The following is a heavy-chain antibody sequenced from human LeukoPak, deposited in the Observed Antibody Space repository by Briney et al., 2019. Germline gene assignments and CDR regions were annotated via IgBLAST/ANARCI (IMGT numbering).Heavy chain of an antibody. V-gene: IGHV1-69*06. CDR1: GGTFNSYA. CDR2: IIPIFGTT. CDR3: AGDNDSRDPPHFDY. D-gene: IGHD3-16*01. Sequence: SVKVSCKASGGTFNSYAISWVRQAPGQGLEWMGGIIPIFGTTNYARKFRGRVTLTADKSTRTAYMELSSLRSEDTAVYYCAGDNDSRDPPHFDYWGQGTLVTVSS. J-gene: IGHJ4*02.